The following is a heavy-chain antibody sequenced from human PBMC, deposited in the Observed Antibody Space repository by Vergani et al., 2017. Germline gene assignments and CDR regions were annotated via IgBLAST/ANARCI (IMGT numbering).Heavy chain of an antibody. CDR1: GFTFSSYG. Sequence: QVQLVESGGGVVQPGGSLRLSCAASGFTFSSYGMHWVRQAPGQGLEWMGIINPSGGSTSYAQKFQGRVTMTRDTSTSTVYMELSSLRSEDTAVYYCARERSYNWNDALDYWGQGTLVTVSS. D-gene: IGHD1-1*01. CDR2: INPSGGST. J-gene: IGHJ4*02. V-gene: IGHV1-46*03. CDR3: ARERSYNWNDALDY.